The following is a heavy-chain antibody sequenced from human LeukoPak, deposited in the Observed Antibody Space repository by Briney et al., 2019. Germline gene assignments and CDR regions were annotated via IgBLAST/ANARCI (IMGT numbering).Heavy chain of an antibody. CDR1: GFTFSIYG. D-gene: IGHD1-26*01. V-gene: IGHV3-30*18. Sequence: GGSLRLSCAASGFTFSIYGMHWVRQAPGKGLEWVALISYDGSHKYYADSVRGRFTISRDNSKNTLYLQMTSLRGEDTAVYYCAKDFGGNYAIRSFDYWGQGTLVTVSS. J-gene: IGHJ4*02. CDR2: ISYDGSHK. CDR3: AKDFGGNYAIRSFDY.